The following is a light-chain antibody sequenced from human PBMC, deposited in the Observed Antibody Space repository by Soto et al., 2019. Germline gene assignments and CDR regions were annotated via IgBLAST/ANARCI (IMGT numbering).Light chain of an antibody. J-gene: IGKJ1*01. CDR2: DAS. V-gene: IGKV3-11*01. CDR3: QHRSNWPRT. Sequence: EIVLTQSPATLSLSPGERATRSCRASQSVSSYLAWYQQKPGQAPRLLIYDASNRATGIPARFSGSGSGTDFTLTISSLEPEGFAVYYCQHRSNWPRTFGQGTKVDIK. CDR1: QSVSSY.